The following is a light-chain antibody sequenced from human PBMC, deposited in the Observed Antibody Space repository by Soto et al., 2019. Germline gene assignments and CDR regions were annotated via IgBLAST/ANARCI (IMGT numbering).Light chain of an antibody. V-gene: IGKV3-20*01. CDR2: GAS. J-gene: IGKJ5*01. Sequence: EIVLTQSRGTLSLSPGERATLSFRASQSVSSSYLAWYQQKPGQAPRLLIYGASSRATGIPDRFSGSGSGTDFTLTINRLEPQDFAVYYCQQYGSSITFGQGTRLEI. CDR1: QSVSSSY. CDR3: QQYGSSIT.